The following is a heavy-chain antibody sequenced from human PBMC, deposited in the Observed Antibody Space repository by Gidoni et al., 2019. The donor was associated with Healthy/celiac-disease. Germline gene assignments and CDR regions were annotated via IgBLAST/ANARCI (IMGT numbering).Heavy chain of an antibody. Sequence: EVQLLESGGGLVQPGGSLRLSCAASGFTFRSYAMSWVRQAPGKGLEWVSAIRGSGGSTYYADSVKGRFTISRDNSKNTLYLQMNSRRAEDTAVYYCAKDPSSSSMMASSGRDYWGQGTLVTVSS. D-gene: IGHD3-22*01. V-gene: IGHV3-23*01. CDR1: GFTFRSYA. CDR3: AKDPSSSSMMASSGRDY. CDR2: IRGSGGST. J-gene: IGHJ4*02.